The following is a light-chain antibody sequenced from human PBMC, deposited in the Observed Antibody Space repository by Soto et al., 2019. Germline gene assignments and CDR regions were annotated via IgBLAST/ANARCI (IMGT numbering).Light chain of an antibody. CDR3: QQYDTSPRT. Sequence: PGDRATLSCRTSQSLGSGYLAWYQQKPGQAPRILIYAASTRATGIPDRFSGSGSGTDFSLTISSLEPEDFAVYYCQQYDTSPRTFGQGTKVDI. V-gene: IGKV3-20*01. J-gene: IGKJ1*01. CDR2: AAS. CDR1: QSLGSGY.